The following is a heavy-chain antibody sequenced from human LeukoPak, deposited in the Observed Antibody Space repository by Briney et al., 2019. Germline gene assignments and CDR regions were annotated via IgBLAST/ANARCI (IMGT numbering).Heavy chain of an antibody. CDR2: ISSSSSYI. D-gene: IGHD1-26*01. CDR1: GFTFSSFA. J-gene: IGHJ6*03. V-gene: IGHV3-21*04. CDR3: AKGAADSVSYYYYYMDV. Sequence: GGSLRLSCAASGFTFSSFAMNWVRQAPGKGLEWVSSISSSSSYIYYADSVKGRFTISRDNAKNSLYLQMNSLRAEDTAVYYCAKGAADSVSYYYYYMDVWGKGTTVTVSS.